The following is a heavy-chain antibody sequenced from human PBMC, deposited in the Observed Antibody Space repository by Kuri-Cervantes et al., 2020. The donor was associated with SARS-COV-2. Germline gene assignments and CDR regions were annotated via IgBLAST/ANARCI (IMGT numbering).Heavy chain of an antibody. CDR3: ARWGAAADNYYYYGMDV. CDR1: GYTFTSYY. CDR2: INPSGGST. J-gene: IGHJ6*02. D-gene: IGHD6-13*01. Sequence: ASVKVSCKASGYTFTSYYMHWVRQAPGQGLEWMGIINPSGGSTSYAQKFQGRVTMTRDTSTSTVYMELSSLRSEDTAVYYCARWGAAADNYYYYGMDVWGQGPTVTVSS. V-gene: IGHV1-46*01.